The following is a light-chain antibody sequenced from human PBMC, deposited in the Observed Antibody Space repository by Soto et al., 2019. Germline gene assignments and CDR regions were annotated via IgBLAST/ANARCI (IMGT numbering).Light chain of an antibody. CDR1: QSVNSGF. J-gene: IGKJ1*01. CDR3: QLYGSSPPWT. Sequence: EIVLTQSPDTLSLSPGDRATLSCGASQSVNSGFLAWYQQKPGLAPRLLIYDASSRATGIPDRFSGSGSRTDFALTISGLEPEDFAVYYCQLYGSSPPWTFGQGTKVEI. CDR2: DAS. V-gene: IGKV3D-20*01.